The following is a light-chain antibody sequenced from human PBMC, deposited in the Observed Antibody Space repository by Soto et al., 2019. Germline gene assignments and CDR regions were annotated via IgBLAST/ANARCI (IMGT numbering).Light chain of an antibody. Sequence: DIVMNQYPLSLPVTPGEPASISCRSSPILLHSHGYHYLDWYLTEPGQSPQVMIYLASNRASGVPDRLRVNGSGNDFTLKISRVEADDGGVDDCMQVLQSPIPFGRGTRLEIK. V-gene: IGKV2-28*01. CDR2: LAS. CDR3: MQVLQSPIP. J-gene: IGKJ5*01. CDR1: PILLHSHGYHY.